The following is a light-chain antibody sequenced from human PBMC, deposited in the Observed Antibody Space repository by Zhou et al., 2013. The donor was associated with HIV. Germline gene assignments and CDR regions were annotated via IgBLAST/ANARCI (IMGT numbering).Light chain of an antibody. CDR3: QQYDTWPS. CDR1: QSVSSNY. J-gene: IGKJ2*01. CDR2: GAS. V-gene: IGKV3-20*01. Sequence: IVLTQSPGTLSLSPGERATLSCRASQSVSSNYLAWYQQKPGQAPRLLIYGASSRATGIPARFTGSGSGREFTLTISSLQSEDFALYYCQQYDTWPSFGQGTKLQIK.